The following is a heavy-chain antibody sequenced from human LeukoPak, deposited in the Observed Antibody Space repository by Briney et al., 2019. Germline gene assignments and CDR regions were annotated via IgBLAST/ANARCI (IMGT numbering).Heavy chain of an antibody. CDR3: ARGGYYGSGSYRGGN. D-gene: IGHD3-10*01. J-gene: IGHJ4*02. V-gene: IGHV4-34*01. CDR1: GGSFSGYY. CDR2: INHSGST. Sequence: SETLSLTCAVYGGSFSGYYWSWIRQPPGKGLEWIGEINHSGSTNYNPSLKSRVTISVDTSKNQFSLKLSSVTAADTAVYYCARGGYYGSGSYRGGNWGQGTLVTVSS.